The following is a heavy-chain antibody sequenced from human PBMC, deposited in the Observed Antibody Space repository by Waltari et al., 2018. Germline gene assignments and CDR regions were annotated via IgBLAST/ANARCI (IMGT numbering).Heavy chain of an antibody. J-gene: IGHJ5*02. CDR1: GGTFSSYA. CDR2: MNPNSGNT. V-gene: IGHV1-8*03. CDR3: ARSQGWFDP. Sequence: QVQLVQSGAEVKKPGSSVKVSCKASGGTFSSYAISWVRQAPGQGLEGMGWMNPNSGNTGYAQKFQGRVTITRNTSISTAYMELSSLRSEDTAVYYCARSQGWFDPWGQGTLVTVSS.